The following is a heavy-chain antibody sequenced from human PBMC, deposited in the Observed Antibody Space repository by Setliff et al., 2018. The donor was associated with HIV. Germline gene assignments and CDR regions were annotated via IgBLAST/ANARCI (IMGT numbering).Heavy chain of an antibody. J-gene: IGHJ5*02. D-gene: IGHD4-17*01. V-gene: IGHV4-34*01. CDR2: INHSGST. CDR1: GGSFSGYY. CDR3: ARHILSGTTVTNSWFDP. Sequence: PSETLSLTCAVYGGSFSGYYWSWIRQPPGKGLEWIGEINHSGSTNYTPSLKSRVTISVDTSKNQFSLKLYSVTAADTAVYYCARHILSGTTVTNSWFDPWGQGTLVTVSS.